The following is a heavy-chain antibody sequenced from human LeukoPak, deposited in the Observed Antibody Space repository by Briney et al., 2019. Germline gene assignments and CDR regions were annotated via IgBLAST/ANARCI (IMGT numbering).Heavy chain of an antibody. CDR2: INPNSGGT. CDR3: ARVPKYARFLYYFDY. J-gene: IGHJ4*02. D-gene: IGHD2-8*01. CDR1: GYTFTGYY. V-gene: IGHV1-2*02. Sequence: ASVKVSCRASGYTFTGYYMHWVRQAPGPGLEWMGWINPNSGGTNYAQKFQGRVTMTRDTSISTAYMELSRLRSDDTPVYYCARVPKYARFLYYFDYWGQGTLVTVSS.